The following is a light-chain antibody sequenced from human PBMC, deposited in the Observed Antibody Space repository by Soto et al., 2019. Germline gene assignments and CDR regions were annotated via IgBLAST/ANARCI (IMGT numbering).Light chain of an antibody. CDR2: DVN. J-gene: IGLJ1*01. CDR1: SSDVGGYNY. CDR3: CSYAGGYTYV. Sequence: QSALTQPRSVSGSPGQSVTIPCAGTSSDVGGYNYVSWYQHHPGKAPKLMICDVNKRPSGVPDRFSGSKSGNTASLTISGRQAEDEADYYCCSYAGGYTYVFGTGTKLTVL. V-gene: IGLV2-11*01.